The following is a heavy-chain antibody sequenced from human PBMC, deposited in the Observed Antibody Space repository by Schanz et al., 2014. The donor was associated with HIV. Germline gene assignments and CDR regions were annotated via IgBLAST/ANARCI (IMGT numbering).Heavy chain of an antibody. J-gene: IGHJ4*02. CDR1: GGSFSGYY. V-gene: IGHV4-34*01. D-gene: IGHD3-22*01. Sequence: QVQLQQWGAGLLRPSETLSLTCAVYGGSFSGYYWSWIRQPPGKGLEWIGAINHSENTNYNPSLKSRVTISLDKSKNQFSLKLTSVTAADTAVYYCARDNDPYYYDSRGYYDRLFDYWGQGTLVTVSS. CDR3: ARDNDPYYYDSRGYYDRLFDY. CDR2: INHSENT.